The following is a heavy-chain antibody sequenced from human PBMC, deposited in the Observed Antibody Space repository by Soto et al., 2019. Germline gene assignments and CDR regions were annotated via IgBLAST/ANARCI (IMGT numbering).Heavy chain of an antibody. CDR3: ASERGGSSY. D-gene: IGHD6-13*01. V-gene: IGHV3-53*01. CDR2: IYSGGST. J-gene: IGHJ4*02. CDR1: GFTVSSNY. Sequence: EVQLVESGGGLIQPGGSLRLSCAVSGFTVSSNYMSWVRQAPGKGLEWVSVIYSGGSTYYADSLKGRFTISRDNSKNTLYLQMNSLRVEDTAVSYCASERGGSSYWGQGTLGTVSS.